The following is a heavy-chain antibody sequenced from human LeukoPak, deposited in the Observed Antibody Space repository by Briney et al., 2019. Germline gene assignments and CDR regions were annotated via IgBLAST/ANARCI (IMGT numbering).Heavy chain of an antibody. Sequence: GVSLRLSCAASGFTFSSYWMHWVRQSPGKGLVWVSRINRDGSSTSYADSVKGRFTISRDNAKNTLYLQMNSLRAEDTAVYYCARVAGSWSLNPGDYWGQGTLVTVSS. J-gene: IGHJ4*02. CDR2: INRDGSST. V-gene: IGHV3-74*01. CDR1: GFTFSSYW. CDR3: ARVAGSWSLNPGDY. D-gene: IGHD1-26*01.